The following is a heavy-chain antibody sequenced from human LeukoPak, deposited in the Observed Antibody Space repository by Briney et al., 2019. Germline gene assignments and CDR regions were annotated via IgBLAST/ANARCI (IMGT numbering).Heavy chain of an antibody. V-gene: IGHV3-30*04. CDR1: GFSFSAYI. J-gene: IGHJ3*02. D-gene: IGHD4-11*01. Sequence: PGGSLRLSCTASGFSFSAYIIHWVRQAPGKGLEWLAVMSKDGRSEYYADSVKGRFTISRDKSENTVYLLMSSLRAEDTAMYYCARETTAAVDDAFDIWDQGTMVTVSS. CDR2: MSKDGRSE. CDR3: ARETTAAVDDAFDI.